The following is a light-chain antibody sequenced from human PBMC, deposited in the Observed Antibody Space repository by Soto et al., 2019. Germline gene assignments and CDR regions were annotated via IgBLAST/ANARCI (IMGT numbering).Light chain of an antibody. CDR3: LQDSSYPRT. CDR2: GTS. CDR1: QGIGTE. Sequence: AIQMTQSPSSLSASVGDRVTITCRASQGIGTELGWYQQRPGKAPRLLIYGTSTLQYGVPSRFSGSGSDTDFTRIISSLQPEDFATYYCLQDSSYPRTFGQGTKVEIK. V-gene: IGKV1-6*01. J-gene: IGKJ1*01.